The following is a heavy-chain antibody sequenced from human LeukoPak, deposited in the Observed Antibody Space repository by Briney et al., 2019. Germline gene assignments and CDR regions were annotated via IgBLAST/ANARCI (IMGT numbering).Heavy chain of an antibody. V-gene: IGHV4-34*01. CDR1: AGSFCGYY. CDR3: ARGYYFDY. Sequence: ASETLSLTCAVYAGSFCGYYWSWIRHPPGKGLEWIGEINHSGSTNYNPSLKSRVTISVDTSKNQFSLKLSSVTAADTAVYYCARGYYFDYWGQGTLVTVSS. CDR2: INHSGST. J-gene: IGHJ4*02.